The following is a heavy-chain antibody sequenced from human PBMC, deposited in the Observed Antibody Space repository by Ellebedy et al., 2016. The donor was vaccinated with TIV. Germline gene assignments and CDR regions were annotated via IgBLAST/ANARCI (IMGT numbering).Heavy chain of an antibody. CDR2: INPSGDDA. CDR3: ARANDQDFDS. J-gene: IGHJ4*02. CDR1: GDSINTYY. D-gene: IGHD1-1*01. V-gene: IGHV1-46*02. Sequence: GGSLRLSCKAPGDSINTYYMHWVRQAPGQGLEWMGIINPSGDDANYTQKFQGRVTMTRDTSTSTVYMDLSSLTSEDTAIYYCARANDQDFDSWGQGTLVTVSS.